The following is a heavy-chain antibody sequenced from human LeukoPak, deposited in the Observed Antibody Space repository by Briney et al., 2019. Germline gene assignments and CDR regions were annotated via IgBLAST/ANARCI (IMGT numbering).Heavy chain of an antibody. D-gene: IGHD3-22*01. CDR1: GYTFTGYY. Sequence: ASVKVSCKASGYTFTGYYMHWVRQAPGQRLEWMGWINPNSGGTNYAQKFQGRVTMTRDTSISTAYMELSRLRSDDTAVYYCARDRGYYDSSGYYDYWGQGTLVTVSS. V-gene: IGHV1-2*02. J-gene: IGHJ4*02. CDR2: INPNSGGT. CDR3: ARDRGYYDSSGYYDY.